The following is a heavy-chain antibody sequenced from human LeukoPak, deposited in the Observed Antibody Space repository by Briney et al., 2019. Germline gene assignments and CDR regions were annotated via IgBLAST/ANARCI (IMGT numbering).Heavy chain of an antibody. J-gene: IGHJ6*02. CDR2: ISSSGSTI. CDR3: ARELLYYYGSGSYYSYYYYGMDV. V-gene: IGHV3-11*01. CDR1: GFTFSDYY. D-gene: IGHD3-10*01. Sequence: PGGSLRLSCAASGFTFSDYYMSWIRQAPVKGLEWVSYISSSGSTIYYADSVKGRFTISRDNAKNSLYLQMNSLRAEDTAVYYCARELLYYYGSGSYYSYYYYGMDVWGQGTTVTVSS.